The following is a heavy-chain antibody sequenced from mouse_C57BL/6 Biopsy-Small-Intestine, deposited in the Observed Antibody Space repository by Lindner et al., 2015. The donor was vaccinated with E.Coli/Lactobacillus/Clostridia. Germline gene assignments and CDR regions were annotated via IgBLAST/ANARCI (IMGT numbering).Heavy chain of an antibody. Sequence: VQLQESGPGLAKPSQTLSLTCSVTGCSITSDYWSWIRKFPGNKLEYMGYISYSGNTYYNPSLKSRISIIRDTSKNQYYLQLNSVTTEDTATYYCARWGSAMDYWGQGTSVTVPS. CDR1: GCSITSDY. CDR3: ARWGSAMDY. J-gene: IGHJ4*01. CDR2: ISYSGNT. V-gene: IGHV3-8*01.